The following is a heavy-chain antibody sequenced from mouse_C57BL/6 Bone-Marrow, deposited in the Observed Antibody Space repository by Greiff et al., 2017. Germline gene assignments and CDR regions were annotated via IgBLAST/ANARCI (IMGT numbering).Heavy chain of an antibody. J-gene: IGHJ2*01. CDR1: GYTFTDYY. V-gene: IGHV1-76*01. Sequence: QVQLQQSGAELVRPGASVKLSCKASGYTFTDYYINWVKQRPGQGLEWIARIYPGSGNTYYNEKFKGKATLTADKSSSTAYMQLSSLTSEDTAVYFCARTHLEGLRRYYFDCCGQGTTLSVSA. D-gene: IGHD2-4*01. CDR3: ARTHLEGLRRYYFDC. CDR2: IYPGSGNT.